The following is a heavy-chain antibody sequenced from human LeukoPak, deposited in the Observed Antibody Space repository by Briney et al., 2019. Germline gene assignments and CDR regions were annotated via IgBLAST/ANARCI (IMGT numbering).Heavy chain of an antibody. J-gene: IGHJ6*03. CDR3: ARDGQGFNYGLYYYYMDV. CDR1: GFTFSSYG. Sequence: GGSLRLSCAASGFTFSSYGMHWVRQAPGKGLEWVAFIRYDGSNKYYADSVKGRFTISRDNSKNTLYLQMNSLRAEDTAVYYCARDGQGFNYGLYYYYMDVWGKGTTVTVSS. D-gene: IGHD5-18*01. V-gene: IGHV3-30*02. CDR2: IRYDGSNK.